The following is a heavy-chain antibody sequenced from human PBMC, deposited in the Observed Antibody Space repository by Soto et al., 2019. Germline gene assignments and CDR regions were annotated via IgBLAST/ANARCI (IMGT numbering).Heavy chain of an antibody. CDR3: ASSYGSGYRAFDY. CDR1: GDTFNFYS. D-gene: IGHD3-10*01. CDR2: VNPIVSMS. Sequence: QVQLVQSGAEVKRPGSSVKVSCKASGDTFNFYSINWVRQAPGLGLEWMGRVNPIVSMSNYAQKFQGSVTMTADKSTSTAYMELSSLRSEDTANYYCASSYGSGYRAFDYWGQGALVTVSS. J-gene: IGHJ4*02. V-gene: IGHV1-69*02.